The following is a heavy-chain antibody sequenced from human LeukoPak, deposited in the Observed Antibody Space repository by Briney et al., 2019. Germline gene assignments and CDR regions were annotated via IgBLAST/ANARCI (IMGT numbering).Heavy chain of an antibody. D-gene: IGHD3-10*01. CDR3: ARDLGGSGRSPMDV. J-gene: IGHJ6*03. V-gene: IGHV4-4*07. CDR1: GGSISSYY. CDR2: IYTSGST. Sequence: SETLSLTCTVSGGSISSYYWSWIRQPAGKGLEWIGRIYTSGSTNYNPSLKSRVTMSVDTSKNQFFLKLSSVTAADTAVYYCARDLGGSGRSPMDVWGKGTTVTVSS.